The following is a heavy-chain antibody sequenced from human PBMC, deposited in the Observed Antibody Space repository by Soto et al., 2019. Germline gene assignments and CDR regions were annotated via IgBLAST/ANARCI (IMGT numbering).Heavy chain of an antibody. CDR3: AREDGIVGATSAFDY. CDR2: INGRGNYI. CDR1: GFTFSTYN. V-gene: IGHV3-21*01. D-gene: IGHD1-26*01. Sequence: PGGSLRLSCAASGFTFSTYNMNWVRQAPGKGLEWVSSINGRGNYIYYTDAVKGRFTISRDNAKTSLYLQMNSLGAEDTAVYYCAREDGIVGATSAFDYWGQGTLVTVSS. J-gene: IGHJ4*02.